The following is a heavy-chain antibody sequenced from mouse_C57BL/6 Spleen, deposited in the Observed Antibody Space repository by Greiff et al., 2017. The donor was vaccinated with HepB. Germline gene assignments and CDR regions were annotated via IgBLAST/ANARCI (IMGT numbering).Heavy chain of an antibody. D-gene: IGHD2-4*01. CDR2: INPNNGGT. J-gene: IGHJ3*01. CDR1: GYTFTDYY. Sequence: EVQLQQSGPELVKPGASVKISCKASGYTFTDYYMNWVKQSHGKSLEWIGDINPNNGGTSYNQKFKGKATLTVDKSSSTAYMELRSLTSEDSAVYYCARDDYHFAYWGQVTLVTVSA. V-gene: IGHV1-26*01. CDR3: ARDDYHFAY.